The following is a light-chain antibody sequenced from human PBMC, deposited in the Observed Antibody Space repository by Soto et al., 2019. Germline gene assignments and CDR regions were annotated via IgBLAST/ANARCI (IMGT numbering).Light chain of an antibody. V-gene: IGKV1-5*03. CDR1: QSISSW. CDR3: QQYNDTWT. CDR2: NAT. Sequence: DIQMTQSPSTLSASVGDRVTITCRASQSISSWLAWYQQKPGTAHKLLVYNATTLHSGVPSRFSGSGSGTEFTLTISSLQPDDSATYYCQQYNDTWTFGQGTKVEIK. J-gene: IGKJ1*01.